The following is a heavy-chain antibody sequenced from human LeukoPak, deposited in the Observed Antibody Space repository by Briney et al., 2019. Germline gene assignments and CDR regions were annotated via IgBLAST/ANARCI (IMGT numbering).Heavy chain of an antibody. D-gene: IGHD6-13*01. J-gene: IGHJ1*01. CDR2: ISSSSSYI. V-gene: IGHV3-21*01. CDR1: GFTFSSYS. Sequence: GGSLRLSCAASGFTFSSYSMNWVRQAPGKGLEWVSSISSSSSYIYYADSVKGRFTISRDNAKNSLYLQMNSLRAEDTAVYYCASHGLAAALTGPYFQHWGQGTLVTVSS. CDR3: ASHGLAAALTGPYFQH.